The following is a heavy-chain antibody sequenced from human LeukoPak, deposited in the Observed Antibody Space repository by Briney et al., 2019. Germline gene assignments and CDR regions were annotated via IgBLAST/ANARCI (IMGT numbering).Heavy chain of an antibody. CDR3: AKADYGDYEGLLDY. J-gene: IGHJ4*02. D-gene: IGHD4-17*01. CDR1: GFTFSSYA. Sequence: PGGSLRLSCAASGFTFSSYAMSWVRQAPGKGLEWVSVISGSGGSTYYADSVKGRFTISRDNSKNTLYLQMNSLRAEDTAVYYCAKADYGDYEGLLDYWGQGTLVTVSS. V-gene: IGHV3-23*01. CDR2: ISGSGGST.